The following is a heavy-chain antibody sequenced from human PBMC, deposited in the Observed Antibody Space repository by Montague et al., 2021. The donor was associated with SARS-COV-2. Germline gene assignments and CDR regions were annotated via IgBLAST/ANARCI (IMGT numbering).Heavy chain of an antibody. CDR2: IYESGST. D-gene: IGHD5-12*01. Sequence: SETLSLTCTVSGASIRDYYWSWIRQPPGKGLEWIGYIYESGSTKSNPSLTSRLIMSVDTSRNQFSLTLSSVTTADTAVYYCARDRGFSGFYGYDPLYFAGMDVWGQGTTVIVSS. CDR1: GASIRDYY. V-gene: IGHV4-59*01. CDR3: ARDRGFSGFYGYDPLYFAGMDV. J-gene: IGHJ6*02.